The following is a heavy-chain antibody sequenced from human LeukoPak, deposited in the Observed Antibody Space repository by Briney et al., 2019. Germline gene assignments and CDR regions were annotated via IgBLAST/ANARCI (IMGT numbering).Heavy chain of an antibody. J-gene: IGHJ4*02. CDR1: GFPFTLYN. V-gene: IGHV3-48*04. Sequence: GGSLRLSCEVSGFPFTLYNMNWVRQAPGKGLEWLSYISSSTNTIYYADSVKGRFTISRDNAKNSLYLQMNGLGAEDTAVYYCAREWDNFDHWGQGTLVTVSS. CDR3: AREWDNFDH. CDR2: ISSSTNTI. D-gene: IGHD1-26*01.